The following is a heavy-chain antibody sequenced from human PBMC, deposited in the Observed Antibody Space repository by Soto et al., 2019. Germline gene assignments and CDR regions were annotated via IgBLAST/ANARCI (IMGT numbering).Heavy chain of an antibody. D-gene: IGHD6-13*01. CDR2: ISAGGGST. V-gene: IGHV3-23*01. CDR1: GFTFSSFA. J-gene: IGHJ4*02. CDR3: ARRRQYNSSWYYFDY. Sequence: EVQLLESGGGLVQPGGSLRVSCAASGFTFSSFAMSWVRQAPGKGLEWVSAISAGGGSTYYADSVKGRFTISRDNSKNMLYLQMNSLRAEDTAVYSCARRRQYNSSWYYFDYWGQGTLVTVSS.